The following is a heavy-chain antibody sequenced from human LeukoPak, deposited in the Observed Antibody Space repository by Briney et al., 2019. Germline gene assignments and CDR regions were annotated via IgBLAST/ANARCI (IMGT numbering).Heavy chain of an antibody. J-gene: IGHJ3*02. CDR1: GGSISSYY. D-gene: IGHD3-3*01. CDR2: IYYSGST. CDR3: ARSDQRTIFGVVALGAFDI. Sequence: SEALSLTCTVSGGSISSYYWSWIRQPPGKGLEWIGYIYYSGSTNYNPSLKSRVTISVDTSKNQFSLKLSSVTAADTAVYYCARSDQRTIFGVVALGAFDIWGQGTMVTVSS. V-gene: IGHV4-59*01.